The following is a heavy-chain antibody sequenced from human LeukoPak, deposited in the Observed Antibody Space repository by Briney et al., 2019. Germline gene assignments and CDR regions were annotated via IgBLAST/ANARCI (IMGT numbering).Heavy chain of an antibody. CDR1: GFTFSGSA. Sequence: GGSLRLSCAASGFTFSGSAMHWVRQASGKGLEWVGRIRSKANSYATAYAASVKGRFTISRDDSKNTAYLQMNSLKTEDTAVYYCTRGKYYYDSSSFDAFDIWGQGTMVTVSS. CDR2: IRSKANSYAT. CDR3: TRGKYYYDSSSFDAFDI. J-gene: IGHJ3*02. V-gene: IGHV3-73*01. D-gene: IGHD3-22*01.